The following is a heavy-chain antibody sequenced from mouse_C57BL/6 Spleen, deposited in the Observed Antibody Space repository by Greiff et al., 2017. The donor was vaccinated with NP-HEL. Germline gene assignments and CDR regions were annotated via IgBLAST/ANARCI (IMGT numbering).Heavy chain of an antibody. CDR2: IDPSDRYT. J-gene: IGHJ1*03. V-gene: IGHV1-69*01. D-gene: IGHD1-1*01. CDR1: GYTFTSYW. Sequence: VQLQQPGAELVMPGASVKLSCKASGYTFTSYWMHWVKQRPGQGLEWIGEIDPSDRYTNYNQKFKGKSTLTVDKSSSTAYMQLSSLTSEDSAVYYCARCITTVVGYFDVWGTGTTVTVSS. CDR3: ARCITTVVGYFDV.